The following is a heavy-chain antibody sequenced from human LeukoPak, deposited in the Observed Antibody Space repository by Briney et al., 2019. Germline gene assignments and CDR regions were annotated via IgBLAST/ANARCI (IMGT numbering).Heavy chain of an antibody. D-gene: IGHD3-9*01. J-gene: IGHJ4*02. Sequence: GRSLRLSCAASGFTFGDYAMHWVRQAPGKGLEWVSGISWNSGSIGYADSVKGRFTISRDNAKNSLYLQMNSLRAEDMALYYCSKDASGYPRSPFDYWGQGTLVTVSS. CDR1: GFTFGDYA. V-gene: IGHV3-9*03. CDR3: SKDASGYPRSPFDY. CDR2: ISWNSGSI.